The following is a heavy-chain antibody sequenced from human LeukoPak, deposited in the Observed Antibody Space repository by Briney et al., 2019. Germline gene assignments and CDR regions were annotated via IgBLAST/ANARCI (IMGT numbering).Heavy chain of an antibody. CDR3: ARSVVLSDYYYYGMDV. CDR2: ISAYNGNT. CDR1: GYTFTSYG. J-gene: IGHJ6*02. Sequence: GASVKVSCKASGYTFTSYGISWVRQAPGQGLEWMGWISAYNGNTNYAQKLQGRVTVTTDTSTSTAYMELRSLRSEDTAVYYCARSVVLSDYYYYGMDVWGQGTTVTVSS. D-gene: IGHD2-15*01. V-gene: IGHV1-18*01.